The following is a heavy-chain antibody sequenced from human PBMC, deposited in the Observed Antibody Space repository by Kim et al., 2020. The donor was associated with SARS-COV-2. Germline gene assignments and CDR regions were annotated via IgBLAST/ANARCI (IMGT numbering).Heavy chain of an antibody. D-gene: IGHD3-10*01. Sequence: SETLSLTCTVSGGSISSSSYYWGWIRQPPGKGLEWIGSIYYSGSTYYNPSLKSRVTISVDTSKNQFSLKLSSVTAADTAVYYCARESATMVRGVNWFDPWGQGTLVTVSS. CDR1: GGSISSSSYY. J-gene: IGHJ5*02. CDR3: ARESATMVRGVNWFDP. CDR2: IYYSGST. V-gene: IGHV4-39*07.